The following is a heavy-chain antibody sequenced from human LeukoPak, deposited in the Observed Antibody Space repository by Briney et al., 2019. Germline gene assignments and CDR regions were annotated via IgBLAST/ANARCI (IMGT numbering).Heavy chain of an antibody. Sequence: PGGSLRLSCAASGFTFSSYAMHWVRQAPGKGLEYVSAISSNGGSTYYANSEKGRFTICRDNSKNTLYLQMGSLRAEDMAVYYCGRGPYYYDSSGFLFWGQGTLVTVSS. CDR1: GFTFSSYA. V-gene: IGHV3-64*01. CDR2: ISSNGGST. J-gene: IGHJ4*02. D-gene: IGHD3-22*01. CDR3: GRGPYYYDSSGFLF.